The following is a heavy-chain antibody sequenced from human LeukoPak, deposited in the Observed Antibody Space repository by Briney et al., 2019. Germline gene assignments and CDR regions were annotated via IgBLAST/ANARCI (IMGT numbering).Heavy chain of an antibody. D-gene: IGHD5-18*01. V-gene: IGHV3-23*01. CDR3: ARAQVDTAMPTGS. J-gene: IGHJ5*02. CDR2: ISGSGGST. Sequence: GGSLRLSCAASGFTFSSYAMSWVRQAPGKGLEWVSAISGSGGSTYYADSVKGRFTISRDNAKNSLYLQMNSLRAEDTAVYYCARAQVDTAMPTGSWGQGSLVTVSS. CDR1: GFTFSSYA.